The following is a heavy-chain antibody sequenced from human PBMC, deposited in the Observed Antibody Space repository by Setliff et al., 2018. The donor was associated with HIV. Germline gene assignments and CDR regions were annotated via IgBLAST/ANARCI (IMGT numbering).Heavy chain of an antibody. J-gene: IGHJ4*02. CDR1: GYTFTSYD. CDR2: MNPNSGNR. D-gene: IGHD3-22*01. V-gene: IGHV1-8*03. Sequence: RASVKVSCKTSGYTFTSYDINWVRQATGQGLEWMGWMNPNSGNRGYAQKFQGRVTISRNTSISTAYMELSSLRSEDTAMYYCARDHYYDSSGYWGQGTLVTVSS. CDR3: ARDHYYDSSGY.